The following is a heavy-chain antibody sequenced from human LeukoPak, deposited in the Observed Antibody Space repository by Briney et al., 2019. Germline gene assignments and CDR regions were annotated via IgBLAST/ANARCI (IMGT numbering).Heavy chain of an antibody. V-gene: IGHV3-21*06. CDR3: VRGDGDLFDY. CDR2: IGKTTANI. CDR1: GSTFRSYN. Sequence: GGSLRLSCAASGSTFRSYNMNWVRQAPGKGLEWVSFIGKTTANIYYGDSVRGRFTISRDNAKNSIHLQMSSLRAEDSAVYYCVRGDGDLFDYWGQGTLVSVSS. J-gene: IGHJ4*02. D-gene: IGHD4-17*01.